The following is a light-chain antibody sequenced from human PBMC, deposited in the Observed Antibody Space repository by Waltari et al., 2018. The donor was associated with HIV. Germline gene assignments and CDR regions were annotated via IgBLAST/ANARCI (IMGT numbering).Light chain of an antibody. CDR3: QQYGSSRGT. CDR1: QSVSSSY. Sequence: EIVLTQSPGTLSLSPGERATLSRRASQSVSSSYLAWYQQKPGQAPRLLIYGASSRATGIPDRFSGSGSGTDFTRSISRLEPEDFAVYYCQQYGSSRGTFGQGTKLEIK. V-gene: IGKV3-20*01. CDR2: GAS. J-gene: IGKJ2*02.